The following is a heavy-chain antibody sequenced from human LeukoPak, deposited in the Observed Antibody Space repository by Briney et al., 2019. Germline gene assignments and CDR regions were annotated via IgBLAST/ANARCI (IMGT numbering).Heavy chain of an antibody. CDR2: ITGSGGST. CDR3: AKWGDYDVFTGYYDADY. CDR1: GFTFSNYA. D-gene: IGHD3-9*01. J-gene: IGHJ4*02. Sequence: GGSLRLSCAASGFTFSNYAMSWVRQAPGKGLEWVSAITGSGGSTYYANSAKGRFTISRDNSKNTLYLQMNSLRAEDTAIYSCAKWGDYDVFTGYYDADYWGQGTLVTVSS. V-gene: IGHV3-23*01.